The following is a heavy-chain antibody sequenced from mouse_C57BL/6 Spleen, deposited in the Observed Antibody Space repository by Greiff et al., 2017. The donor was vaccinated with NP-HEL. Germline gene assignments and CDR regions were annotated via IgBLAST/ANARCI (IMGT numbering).Heavy chain of an antibody. CDR3: TRDREGYYIFDC. CDR2: ISSGGDYI. CDR1: GFTFSSYA. J-gene: IGHJ2*01. V-gene: IGHV5-9-1*02. D-gene: IGHD2-3*01. Sequence: DVMLVESGEGLVKPGGSLKLSCAASGFTFSSYAMSWVRQTPEKRLEWVAYISSGGDYIYYADTVKGRFTISRDNARNTLYLQMSSLKSEDTAMYYCTRDREGYYIFDCWGQGTTLTVSS.